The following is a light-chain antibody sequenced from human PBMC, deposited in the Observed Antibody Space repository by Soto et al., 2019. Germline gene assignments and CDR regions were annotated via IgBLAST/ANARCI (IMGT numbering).Light chain of an antibody. Sequence: QSALTQPRSVSGSPGQSATISCTGTNSDVGGYNYVSWFQQHPGKAPKLMIYGVTERPSGVPDRFSGSKSGNTASLTISGLQAEDEADYYCCSYAVTFYVFGTGTKLTVL. J-gene: IGLJ1*01. CDR1: NSDVGGYNY. V-gene: IGLV2-11*01. CDR2: GVT. CDR3: CSYAVTFYV.